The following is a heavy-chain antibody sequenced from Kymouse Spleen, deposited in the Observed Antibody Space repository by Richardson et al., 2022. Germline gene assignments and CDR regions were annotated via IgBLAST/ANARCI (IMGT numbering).Heavy chain of an antibody. CDR1: GGSISSSNW. Sequence: QVQLQESGPGLVKPSGTLSLTCAVSGGSISSSNWWSWVRQPPGKGLEWIGEIYHSGSTNYNPSLKSRVTISVDKSKNQFSLKLSSVTAADTAVYYCARDGHYYGSGRYYYGMDVWGQGTTVTVSS. J-gene: IGHJ6*02. D-gene: IGHD3-10*01. CDR2: IYHSGST. V-gene: IGHV4-4*02. CDR3: ARDGHYYGSGRYYYGMDV.